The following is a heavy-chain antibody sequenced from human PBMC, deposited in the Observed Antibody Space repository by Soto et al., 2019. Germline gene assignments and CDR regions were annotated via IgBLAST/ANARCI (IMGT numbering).Heavy chain of an antibody. Sequence: GGSLRLSCAASGFTFSSYWMHWVRQAPGKGLVWVSRINSDGSSTSYADSVKGRFTISRDNAKNTLYLQMNSLRAEDTAVYYCARAIYYGDYQSFGASWFDPWGQGTLVTVSS. CDR2: INSDGSST. V-gene: IGHV3-74*01. J-gene: IGHJ5*02. D-gene: IGHD4-17*01. CDR3: ARAIYYGDYQSFGASWFDP. CDR1: GFTFSSYW.